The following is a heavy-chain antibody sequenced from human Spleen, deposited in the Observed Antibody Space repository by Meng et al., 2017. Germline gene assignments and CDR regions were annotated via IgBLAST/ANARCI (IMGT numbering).Heavy chain of an antibody. D-gene: IGHD3-3*01. CDR3: ARGALEWELLICFDY. V-gene: IGHV4-38-2*02. CDR1: GYSISSGHY. J-gene: IGHJ4*02. CDR2: IYHSGST. Sequence: SETLSLTCTVSGYSISSGHYWGWIRQPPGKGLEWIGSIYHSGSTYYKVSLKSRVAISIDTSKNQFSLRLSSVTAADTAVYYCARGALEWELLICFDYWGQG.